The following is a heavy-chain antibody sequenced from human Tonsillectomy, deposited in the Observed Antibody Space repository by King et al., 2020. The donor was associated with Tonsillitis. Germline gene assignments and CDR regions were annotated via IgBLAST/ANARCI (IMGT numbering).Heavy chain of an antibody. J-gene: IGHJ6*03. V-gene: IGHV3-30*01. D-gene: IGHD2-15*01. CDR3: ARDSLDDTRYYYYYYMDV. CDR1: GFTFSSYA. CDR2: ISYDGSNK. Sequence: VQLVESGGGVVQPGRSLRLSCAASGFTFSSYAMHWVRQAPGKGLEWVAGISYDGSNKYYADSVKGRFTISRDNSKNTLYLQMNSLRAEDTAVYYCARDSLDDTRYYYYYYMDVWGKGTTVTVSS.